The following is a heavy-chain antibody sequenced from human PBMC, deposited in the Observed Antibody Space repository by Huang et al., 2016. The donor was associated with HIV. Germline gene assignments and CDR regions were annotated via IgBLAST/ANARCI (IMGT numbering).Heavy chain of an antibody. V-gene: IGHV4-30-4*08. CDR3: AREGFYDLWSAFRRAVDAFDT. D-gene: IGHD3-3*01. CDR1: GGSISSGGYT. Sequence: QVQLHESGPGLVKPSQTLSLTCTVSGGSISSGGYTYNWIRQPPGKGLDWIGYIYYNGDTDYNPSLNGRVSISVDTAKNQFSLKRSSMTAADTAVYYCAREGFYDLWSAFRRAVDAFDTWGQGTKVTVSS. J-gene: IGHJ3*02. CDR2: IYYNGDT.